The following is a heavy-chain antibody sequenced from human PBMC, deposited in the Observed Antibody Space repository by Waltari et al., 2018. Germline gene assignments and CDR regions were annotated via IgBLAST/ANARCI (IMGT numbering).Heavy chain of an antibody. V-gene: IGHV4-39*07. D-gene: IGHD3-10*02. CDR3: ARGRAVQGVIIPFFDY. CDR1: GGSISSSRYY. CDR2: IYYSGST. Sequence: QLQLQESGPGLVKPSATLSLTCTVSGGSISSSRYYWGWIRQPPGKGLEWIGSIYYSGSTYYNPSLKSRVTISVDTSKNQFSLKLSSVTAADTAVYYCARGRAVQGVIIPFFDYWGQGTLVTVSS. J-gene: IGHJ4*02.